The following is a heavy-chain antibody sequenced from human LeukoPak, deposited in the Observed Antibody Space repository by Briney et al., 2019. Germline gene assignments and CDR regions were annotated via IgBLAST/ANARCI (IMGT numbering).Heavy chain of an antibody. CDR2: ISSSSSYI. CDR3: ARRSAWFGEAPPDY. CDR1: GFTFSSYS. V-gene: IGHV3-21*01. Sequence: GGSLRLSCAASGFTFSSYSMNWVRQAPGKGLEWVSSISSSSSYIYYADSVKGRFTISRDNAKNSLYLQMNSLRAEDTAVYYGARRSAWFGEAPPDYWGQGTLVTVSS. J-gene: IGHJ4*02. D-gene: IGHD3-10*01.